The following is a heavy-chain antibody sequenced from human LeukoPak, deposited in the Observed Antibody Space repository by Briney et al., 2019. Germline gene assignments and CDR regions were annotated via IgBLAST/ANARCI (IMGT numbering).Heavy chain of an antibody. D-gene: IGHD2-2*01. J-gene: IGHJ4*02. Sequence: GGSLRLSCAASGFTFSSYSMNWVRQAPGKGLEWVSSISSSSSYIYYADSVKGRFTISRDNAKNSLYLQMNSLRAEDTAVYYCATGTCNSTSCFLWGQGTLVTVSS. CDR2: ISSSSSYI. CDR1: GFTFSSYS. V-gene: IGHV3-21*01. CDR3: ATGTCNSTSCFL.